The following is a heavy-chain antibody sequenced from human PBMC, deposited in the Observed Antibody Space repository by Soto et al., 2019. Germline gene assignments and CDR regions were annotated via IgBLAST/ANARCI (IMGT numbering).Heavy chain of an antibody. CDR3: AKEGPITNWYFDY. D-gene: IGHD1-1*01. J-gene: IGHJ4*02. CDR1: GFTFSNYG. CDR2: ISYDGNVA. Sequence: QVQLVESGGGVVQPGRSLRLSCAASGFTFSNYGMHWVRQAPGKGLEWVIVISYDGNVAYYADSVKGRFTISRDNSNNTLDLQMNSLRTADTAMYYCAKEGPITNWYFDYWGQGTLVTVSS. V-gene: IGHV3-30*18.